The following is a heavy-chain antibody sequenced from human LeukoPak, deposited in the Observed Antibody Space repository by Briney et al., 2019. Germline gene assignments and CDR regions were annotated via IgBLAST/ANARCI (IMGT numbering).Heavy chain of an antibody. V-gene: IGHV4-31*03. CDR2: IYYSGST. CDR1: GGSISSGDYY. D-gene: IGHD5-24*01. J-gene: IGHJ4*02. CDR3: ALRRDGCNSIDY. Sequence: SETLSLTCTVSGGSISSGDYYWSWIRQHPGKGLEWIAYIYYSGSTYYNPSLKSRVTISVDTSKNQFSLELSSVTAADTAVYYCALRRDGCNSIDYWGQGTLVTVSS.